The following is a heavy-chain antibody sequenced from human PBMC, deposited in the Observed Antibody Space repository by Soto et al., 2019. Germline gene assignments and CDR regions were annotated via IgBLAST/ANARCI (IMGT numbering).Heavy chain of an antibody. V-gene: IGHV2-5*01. D-gene: IGHD6-19*01. CDR3: AHRPGGSGWRYYFDY. J-gene: IGHJ4*02. Sequence: SGPTLVNPTQTLTLTCIFSGFSLTSTGVGVGWFRQPPGKALEWLGLTYWNDDDRYRSSLRSRLTITKDTSKNQVVLTMTNMDPEDTATYXCAHRPGGSGWRYYFDYWGPGTLVTVSS. CDR2: TYWNDDD. CDR1: GFSLTSTGVG.